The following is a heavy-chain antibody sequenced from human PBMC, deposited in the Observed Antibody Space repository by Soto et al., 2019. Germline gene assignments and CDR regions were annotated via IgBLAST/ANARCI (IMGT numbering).Heavy chain of an antibody. CDR2: ISGSGGST. Sequence: GGSLRLSCAASGFTFSSYAMSWVRQAPGKGLEWVSAISGSGGSTYYADSVKGRFTISRDNSKNTLYLQMNSLRAEDTAVYYCAKDHEGYCSGGSCYAGDYFDYWGQGTLVTVSS. CDR1: GFTFSSYA. V-gene: IGHV3-23*01. J-gene: IGHJ4*02. D-gene: IGHD2-15*01. CDR3: AKDHEGYCSGGSCYAGDYFDY.